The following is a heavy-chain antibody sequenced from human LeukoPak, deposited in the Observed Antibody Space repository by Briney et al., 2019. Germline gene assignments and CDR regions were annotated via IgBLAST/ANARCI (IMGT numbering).Heavy chain of an antibody. CDR2: INHSGST. D-gene: IGHD6-6*01. Sequence: SETLSLTCTVSGGSISSYYWSWIRQPPGKGLEWIGEINHSGSTNYNPSLKSRVTISVDTSKNQFSLKLSSVTAADTAVYYCARVGGIAARPKDYWGQGTLVTVSS. V-gene: IGHV4-34*01. J-gene: IGHJ4*02. CDR3: ARVGGIAARPKDY. CDR1: GGSISSYY.